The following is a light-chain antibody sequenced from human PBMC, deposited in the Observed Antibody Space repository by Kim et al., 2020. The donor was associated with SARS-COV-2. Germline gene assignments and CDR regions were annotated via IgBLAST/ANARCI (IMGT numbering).Light chain of an antibody. J-gene: IGLJ2*01. V-gene: IGLV2-14*03. CDR1: SRDVGRFDY. Sequence: QSALSQPASVSGSPGQSITISCTGASRDVGRFDYVSWYQQHLGKAPKLMIYDVNNRPSGVSTRFSGSKSGNTASLTISGLQAEDEADYYCSSYTYTGPHVLFGGGPQLTVL. CDR2: DVN. CDR3: SSYTYTGPHVL.